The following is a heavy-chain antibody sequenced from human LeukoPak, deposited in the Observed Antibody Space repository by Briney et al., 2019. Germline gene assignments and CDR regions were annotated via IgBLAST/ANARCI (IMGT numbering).Heavy chain of an antibody. CDR3: AKDDGRRSGSYFDY. V-gene: IGHV3-30*02. J-gene: IGHJ4*02. D-gene: IGHD1-26*01. Sequence: PGGSLRLSCAASGFTFSSYGMHWVRQAPGKGLEWVAFIRYDGSNKYYADSVKGRFTISRDNSKNTLYLQMNSLRAEDTAVYYCAKDDGRRSGSYFDYWGQGTLVTVSS. CDR1: GFTFSSYG. CDR2: IRYDGSNK.